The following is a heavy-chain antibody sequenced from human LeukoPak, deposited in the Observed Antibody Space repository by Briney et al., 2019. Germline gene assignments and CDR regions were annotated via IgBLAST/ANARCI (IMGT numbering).Heavy chain of an antibody. Sequence: GGSLRLSCAASGFTFSSYGMHWVRQAPGKGLEWVAFIRYDGGNKYYADSVKGRFTISRDNSKNTLYLQMNSLRAEDTAVYYCAKDLANTAMVPKYYFDYWGQGTLVTVSS. CDR1: GFTFSSYG. D-gene: IGHD5-18*01. V-gene: IGHV3-30*02. CDR3: AKDLANTAMVPKYYFDY. CDR2: IRYDGGNK. J-gene: IGHJ4*02.